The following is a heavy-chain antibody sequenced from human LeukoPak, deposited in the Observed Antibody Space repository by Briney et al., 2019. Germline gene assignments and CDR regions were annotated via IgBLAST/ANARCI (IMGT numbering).Heavy chain of an antibody. CDR2: INHSGST. Sequence: SETLSLTCAVYGGSFSGYYWSWIRQPPGKGLEWIGEINHSGSTYYNPSLKSRVTISVDTSKNQFSLKLSSVTAADTAVYYCARLLTYCSSTSCFFSAFDIWGQGTMVTVSS. CDR3: ARLLTYCSSTSCFFSAFDI. D-gene: IGHD2-2*01. V-gene: IGHV4-34*01. CDR1: GGSFSGYY. J-gene: IGHJ3*02.